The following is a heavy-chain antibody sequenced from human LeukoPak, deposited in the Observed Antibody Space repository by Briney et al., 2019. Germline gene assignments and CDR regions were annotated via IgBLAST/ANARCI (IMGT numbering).Heavy chain of an antibody. CDR3: ARGIRSTLATTCYYYGMDV. CDR1: GYPLSCGHY. CDR2: TYYSESP. V-gene: IGHV4-38-2*02. D-gene: IGHD5-12*01. Sequence: SETLSLTCTVSGYPLSCGHYWGWPRPPPGQGLEWIRSTYYSESPFYNPSLKSRYTIRVDTSKNQFALKLSSVSAADTAVYYCARGIRSTLATTCYYYGMDVWGQGTTVTVSS. J-gene: IGHJ6*02.